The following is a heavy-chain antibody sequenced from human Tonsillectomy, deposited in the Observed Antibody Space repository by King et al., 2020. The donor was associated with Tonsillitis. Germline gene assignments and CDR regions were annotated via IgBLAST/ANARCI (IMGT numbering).Heavy chain of an antibody. Sequence: VQLVESGGGLVQPGGSLRLSCAASGFTFSSYAMSWVRQAPGKGLEWVSAISGSGGSTYYADSVKGRFTISRDNSKNTLYLQMNSLRAEYTAVYYCAKESRYCSSTSCYFDYWGQGTLVTVSS. J-gene: IGHJ4*02. V-gene: IGHV3-23*04. CDR3: AKESRYCSSTSCYFDY. CDR2: ISGSGGST. CDR1: GFTFSSYA. D-gene: IGHD2-2*01.